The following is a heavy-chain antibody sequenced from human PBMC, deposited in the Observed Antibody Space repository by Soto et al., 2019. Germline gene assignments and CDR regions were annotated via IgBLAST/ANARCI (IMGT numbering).Heavy chain of an antibody. CDR2: INAGNGNT. Sequence: ASVKVSCKASGYTFTSYAMNCVRQAPGQRLEWMGWINAGNGNTKYSQKFQGRVTITRDTSASTAYMELSSLRSEDTAVYYCAREDYGGNSGDAFDIWGQGTMVTVSS. CDR1: GYTFTSYA. J-gene: IGHJ3*02. D-gene: IGHD4-17*01. V-gene: IGHV1-3*01. CDR3: AREDYGGNSGDAFDI.